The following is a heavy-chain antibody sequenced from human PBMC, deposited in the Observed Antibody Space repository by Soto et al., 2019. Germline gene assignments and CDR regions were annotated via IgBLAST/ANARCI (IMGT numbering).Heavy chain of an antibody. CDR2: IFSNDEK. J-gene: IGHJ4*02. V-gene: IGHV2-26*01. Sequence: QVTLKESGPVLVKPTETLTLTCTVSGFSLSNARMGVSWIRQPPGKALEWLAHIFSNDEKAYSTSLKTMLTISMDTSKSQVVHTLTNMDPVDTATDFCAQGRYFDWSFDYWGQGTLVTVSS. CDR1: GFSLSNARMG. CDR3: AQGRYFDWSFDY. D-gene: IGHD3-9*01.